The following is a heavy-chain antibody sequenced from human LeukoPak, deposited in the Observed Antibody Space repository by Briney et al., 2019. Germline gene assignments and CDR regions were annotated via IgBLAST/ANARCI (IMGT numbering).Heavy chain of an antibody. J-gene: IGHJ3*02. Sequence: ASVKVSCKASGYTFTSYDINWVRQATGQGLEWMGWMNPNSGNTGYAQKFQGRVTMTRNTSISTAYMELSSLRSEDTAMYYCARGGAMADAFDIWGQGTMVTVSS. CDR1: GYTFTSYD. CDR3: ARGGAMADAFDI. CDR2: MNPNSGNT. D-gene: IGHD5-24*01. V-gene: IGHV1-8*01.